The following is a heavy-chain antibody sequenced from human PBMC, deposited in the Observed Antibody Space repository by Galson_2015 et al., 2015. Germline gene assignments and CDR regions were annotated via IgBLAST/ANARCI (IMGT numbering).Heavy chain of an antibody. CDR1: GFTVSSNY. CDR3: AKGGGATGKGY. CDR2: IHSGGST. J-gene: IGHJ4*02. D-gene: IGHD1-14*01. V-gene: IGHV3-66*02. Sequence: SLRISCAASGFTVSSNYMSWVRQAPGKGLEWVSVIHSGGSTYYADSVKGRFTISRDNSKNTLYLQMNSLRAEDTAVYYCAKGGGATGKGYWGQGTLVTVSS.